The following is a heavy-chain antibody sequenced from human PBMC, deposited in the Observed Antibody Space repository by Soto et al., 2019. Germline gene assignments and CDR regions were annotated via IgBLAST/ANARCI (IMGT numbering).Heavy chain of an antibody. V-gene: IGHV1-8*01. Sequence: ASVKVSCKASGYTFTSYDINWVRQATGQGLEWMGWMNPNSGNTGYAQKFQGRVTMTRNTSISTAYMELSSLRSEDTAVYYCARGKKICGGYYKFYYYYGMDVRGEGPTVTV. J-gene: IGHJ6*02. CDR1: GYTFTSYD. D-gene: IGHD3-3*01. CDR2: MNPNSGNT. CDR3: ARGKKICGGYYKFYYYYGMDV.